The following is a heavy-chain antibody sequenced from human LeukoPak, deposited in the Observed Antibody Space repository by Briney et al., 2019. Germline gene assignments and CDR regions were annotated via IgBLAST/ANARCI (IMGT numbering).Heavy chain of an antibody. V-gene: IGHV4-59*01. J-gene: IGHJ4*02. CDR3: AGEILDPHGSYFDY. CDR2: IYYSGST. Sequence: PSETLSLTCTVSGGSISSYYWSWIRQPPGKGLEWIGYIYYSGSTNYNPSLKSRVTISVDTSKNQFSLKLSSVTAADTAVYYCAGEILDPHGSYFDYWGQGTLVTVSS. D-gene: IGHD1-1*01. CDR1: GGSISSYY.